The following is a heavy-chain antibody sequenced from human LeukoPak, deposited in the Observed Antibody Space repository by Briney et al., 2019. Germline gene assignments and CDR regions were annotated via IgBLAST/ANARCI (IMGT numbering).Heavy chain of an antibody. CDR3: ASSPRITIFGVAISRSKYYFDY. CDR2: IYYSGST. D-gene: IGHD3-3*01. J-gene: IGHJ4*02. V-gene: IGHV4-59*01. CDR1: GGSISSYY. Sequence: SETLSLTCTVSGGSISSYYWSWIRQPPGKGLEWIGYIYYSGSTNYNPSLKSRVTISVDTSKNQFSLKLSSVTAADTAVYYCASSPRITIFGVAISRSKYYFDYWGQGTLVTVSS.